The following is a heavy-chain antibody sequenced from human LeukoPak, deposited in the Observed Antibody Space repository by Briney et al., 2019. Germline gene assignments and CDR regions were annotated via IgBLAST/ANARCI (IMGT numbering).Heavy chain of an antibody. D-gene: IGHD6-13*01. CDR2: IKQDGREK. Sequence: PGGSLRLSCAGSGFTFSSYWMSWIRQAPGKGPEWVANIKQDGREKHYVDSVKGRFTIPRDNAKSSLYLQMNSLRAEDTAVYYCTRDEAAATNWGQGTLVTVSS. CDR1: GFTFSSYW. J-gene: IGHJ4*02. CDR3: TRDEAAATN. V-gene: IGHV3-7*01.